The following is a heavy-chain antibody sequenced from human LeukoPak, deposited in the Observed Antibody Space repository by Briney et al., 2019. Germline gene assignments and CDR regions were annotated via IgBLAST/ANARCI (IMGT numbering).Heavy chain of an antibody. D-gene: IGHD6-13*01. CDR1: GFTFSSFG. J-gene: IGHJ5*02. CDR2: IKQDGSEK. CDR3: ARMEYSSSWYGIRPSNWFDP. Sequence: PGGSLRLSCAASGFTFSSFGMSWVRQAPGKGLEWVANIKQDGSEKYYVDSVKGRFTISRDNAKNSLYLQMNSLRAEDTAVYYCARMEYSSSWYGIRPSNWFDPWGQGTLVTVSS. V-gene: IGHV3-7*01.